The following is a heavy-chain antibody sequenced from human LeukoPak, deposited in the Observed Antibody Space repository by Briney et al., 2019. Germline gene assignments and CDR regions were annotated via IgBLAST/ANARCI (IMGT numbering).Heavy chain of an antibody. CDR3: AKSPTYYDILTGYYSGYYFDY. D-gene: IGHD3-9*01. J-gene: IGHJ4*02. CDR1: GFTVSSYA. Sequence: PGGSLRLSGAASGFTVSSYAVSWVRQAPGQGLEWVSAISGSGGSTYYSDSVKGRFTISRDNSKNTLYLQMNSLRAEDTAVYYCAKSPTYYDILTGYYSGYYFDYWGQGTLVTVSS. CDR2: ISGSGGST. V-gene: IGHV3-23*01.